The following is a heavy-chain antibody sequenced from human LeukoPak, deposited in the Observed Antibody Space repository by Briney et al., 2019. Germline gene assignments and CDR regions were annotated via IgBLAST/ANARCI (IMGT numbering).Heavy chain of an antibody. CDR1: GFTFSSYA. Sequence: GGSLRLSCAASGFTFSSYAMTWVRQAPGKGLEWVSVIYSGGSTYYADSVKGRFTISRDNSKNTLYLQMNSLRAEDTAVYYCAREYYYDIWGQGTLATVSS. V-gene: IGHV3-66*01. CDR3: AREYYYDI. CDR2: IYSGGST. D-gene: IGHD3-22*01. J-gene: IGHJ4*02.